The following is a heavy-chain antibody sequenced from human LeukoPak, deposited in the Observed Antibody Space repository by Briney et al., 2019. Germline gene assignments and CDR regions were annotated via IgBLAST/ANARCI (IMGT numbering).Heavy chain of an antibody. V-gene: IGHV4-34*01. CDR1: GGSFSGYY. CDR3: ARGIAAARANAHGFDP. J-gene: IGHJ5*02. D-gene: IGHD6-13*01. Sequence: KASETLSLTCAVYGGSFSGYYWSWIRQPPGKGLERIGEINHSGSTNYNPSLKSRVTISVDTSKNQFSLKLSSVTAADTAVYYCARGIAAARANAHGFDPWGQGTLVTVSS. CDR2: INHSGST.